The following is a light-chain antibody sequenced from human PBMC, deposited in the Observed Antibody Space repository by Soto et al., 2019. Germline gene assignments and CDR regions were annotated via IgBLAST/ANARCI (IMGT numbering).Light chain of an antibody. CDR1: QNVGNN. CDR3: QQYNNWPPYS. Sequence: EIVMTQSPATLSVSPGERATLSCRASQNVGNNLAWYQQKPGQAPRLRIYGASTSSTGIPARFSGSGSGTDFAITISSLQSEDFAVYCCQQYNNWPPYSFGQGTKVEIK. J-gene: IGKJ2*01. V-gene: IGKV3-15*01. CDR2: GAS.